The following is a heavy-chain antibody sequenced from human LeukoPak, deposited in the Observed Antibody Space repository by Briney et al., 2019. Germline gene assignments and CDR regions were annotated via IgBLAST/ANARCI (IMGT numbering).Heavy chain of an antibody. CDR2: INPSGGST. D-gene: IGHD2-8*01. CDR3: AGVRGSCTFDY. V-gene: IGHV1-46*01. CDR1: GYTFTSYY. J-gene: IGHJ4*02. Sequence: ASVKVSCKASGYTFTSYYMHWVRQAPGQGLEWMGIINPSGGSTSYAQKFQGRVTMTRDTSTSTVYMELSSLRSEDTAVYYCAGVRGSCTFDYWGQGTLVTVSS.